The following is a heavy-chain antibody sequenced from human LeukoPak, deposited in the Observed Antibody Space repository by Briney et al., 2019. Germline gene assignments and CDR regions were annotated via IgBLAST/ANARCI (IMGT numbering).Heavy chain of an antibody. D-gene: IGHD6-19*01. CDR2: INPSGGST. Sequence: ASVKVSCKASGYTFTTYYMHWVRQAPGQGLEWMGIINPSGGSTSYAQKFQGRVTMTRDTSTSTVYMELSSLRSDDTAVYYCAREAQGAVAGTIWYFDLWGRGTLVTVSS. V-gene: IGHV1-46*01. CDR1: GYTFTTYY. J-gene: IGHJ2*01. CDR3: AREAQGAVAGTIWYFDL.